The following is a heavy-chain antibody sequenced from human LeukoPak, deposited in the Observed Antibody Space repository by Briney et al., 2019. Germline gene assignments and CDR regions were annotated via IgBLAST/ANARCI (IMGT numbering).Heavy chain of an antibody. CDR2: IFYSGST. Sequence: SETLSLTCTVSGGSISSCGHCSGWVRQPPGKGLEWIGNIFYSGSTYYNPSLKSRVTISVDTSNNQFSLKLTSVTAADSAVYYCSMHTGSAWSSSDTRGQGTLVTVSS. J-gene: IGHJ5*02. V-gene: IGHV4-39*01. CDR3: SMHTGSAWSSSDT. D-gene: IGHD6-19*01. CDR1: GGSISSCGHC.